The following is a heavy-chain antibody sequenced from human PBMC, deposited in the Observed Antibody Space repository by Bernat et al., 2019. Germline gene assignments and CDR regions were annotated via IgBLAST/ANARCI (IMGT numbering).Heavy chain of an antibody. V-gene: IGHV3-20*01. J-gene: IGHJ3*02. CDR1: GFTFDDYG. CDR2: INWNGGST. D-gene: IGHD2-2*02. Sequence: EVQLVESGGGVVRPGGSLRLSCAASGFTFDDYGMSWVRQAPGKGLEWVSGINWNGGSTGYADSVKGRFTISRDNAKNSLYLQMNSLRAEDTALYHCVRGRAYCSSTSCYSDAFDIWGQGTMVTVSS. CDR3: VRGRAYCSSTSCYSDAFDI.